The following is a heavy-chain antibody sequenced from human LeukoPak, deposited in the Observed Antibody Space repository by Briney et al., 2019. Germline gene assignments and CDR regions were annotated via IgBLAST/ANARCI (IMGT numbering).Heavy chain of an antibody. CDR2: IYYSGST. Sequence: SETLSLTCTVSGGSISSSSYYWGWLRQPPGKGLEWIGSIYYSGSTYYNPSLKSRVTISVDTSKNQFSLKLSSVTAADTAVYYCARIFYDILTGYYSYMDVWGKGTTVTVSS. CDR3: ARIFYDILTGYYSYMDV. D-gene: IGHD3-9*01. V-gene: IGHV4-39*07. J-gene: IGHJ6*03. CDR1: GGSISSSSYY.